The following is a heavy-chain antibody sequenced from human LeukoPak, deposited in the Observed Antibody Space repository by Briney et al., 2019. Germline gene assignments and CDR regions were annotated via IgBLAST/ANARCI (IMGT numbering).Heavy chain of an antibody. Sequence: PSETLSLTCAVSGGSISSSNWWSWVRQPPGKGLEWIGEIYHSGSTNYNPSLKSRVTISVDKSKNQFSLKLSSVTAADTAVYYCARSSFIVGATLFDYWGQGTLVTVSS. V-gene: IGHV4-4*02. D-gene: IGHD1-26*01. CDR1: GGSISSSNW. J-gene: IGHJ4*02. CDR2: IYHSGST. CDR3: ARSSFIVGATLFDY.